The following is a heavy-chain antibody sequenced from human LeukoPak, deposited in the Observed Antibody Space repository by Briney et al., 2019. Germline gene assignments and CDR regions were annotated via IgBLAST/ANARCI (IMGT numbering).Heavy chain of an antibody. V-gene: IGHV1-69*04. CDR3: ARDPDNMARGRWFDP. D-gene: IGHD1-26*01. J-gene: IGHJ5*02. CDR1: GGTFTTYA. Sequence: GASVKVSSTASGGTFTTYAISWVRQAPGQGLEWMGRIIPILGIANYAQKFQGRVTITADKSTSTAYMELSSLRSEDTAVYYCARDPDNMARGRWFDPWGQGTLVTVSS. CDR2: IIPILGIA.